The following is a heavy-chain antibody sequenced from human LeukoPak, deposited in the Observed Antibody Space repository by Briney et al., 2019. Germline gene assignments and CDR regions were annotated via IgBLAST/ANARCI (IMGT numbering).Heavy chain of an antibody. Sequence: GGSLRLSCAASGFSFSDSYMSWVRQAPGKGLEWISYISGSGHDTNYADSVKGRFTISRDSSKDTLYLQMNSLRTEDTAVYYCVRQDCSGGSCYLDYWGQGTLVTVSS. CDR3: VRQDCSGGSCYLDY. D-gene: IGHD2-15*01. CDR2: ISGSGHDT. CDR1: GFSFSDSY. V-gene: IGHV3-11*06. J-gene: IGHJ4*02.